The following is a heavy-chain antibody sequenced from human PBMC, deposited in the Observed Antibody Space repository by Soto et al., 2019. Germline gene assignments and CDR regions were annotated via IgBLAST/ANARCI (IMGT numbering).Heavy chain of an antibody. J-gene: IGHJ4*02. CDR3: ARGGHSSGWSYYFDY. CDR2: ISSSGSTI. CDR1: GFTFSSYE. Sequence: EVQLVESGGGLVQPGGSLRLSCAASGFTFSSYEMNWVRQAPGKGLEWVSYISSSGSTIYYADSVKGRFTISRDNANNSLYLQMNSLRAEDTAVYYCARGGHSSGWSYYFDYWGQGTLVTVSS. D-gene: IGHD6-19*01. V-gene: IGHV3-48*03.